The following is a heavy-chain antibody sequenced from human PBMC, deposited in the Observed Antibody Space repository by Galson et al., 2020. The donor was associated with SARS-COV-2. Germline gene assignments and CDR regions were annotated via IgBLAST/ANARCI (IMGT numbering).Heavy chain of an antibody. V-gene: IGHV4-59*01. D-gene: IGHD3-10*01. CDR2: SYYSGST. Sequence: SETLSLTCTVSGGSISSYYWSWNRQPPGKGLEWIGYSYYSGSTNYNPTLKSRVTITVDTYKNQFSLKLSPVTAADTAGYYCARDRATYYYGSGSYYLGWFDPWGQGTLVTVSS. J-gene: IGHJ5*02. CDR3: ARDRATYYYGSGSYYLGWFDP. CDR1: GGSISSYY.